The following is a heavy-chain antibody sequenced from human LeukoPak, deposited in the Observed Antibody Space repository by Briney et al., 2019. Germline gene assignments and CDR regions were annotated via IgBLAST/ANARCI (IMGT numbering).Heavy chain of an antibody. Sequence: ASVTVSCTAGTYSFINYGLTWVRQAPGQGLVWMGWISTYSGDTNYAQNFQGRVTLTRDTSTSTAYMDLNNLTPDDTAVYYCARVEYSSGRGDHWGQGTLVTVSS. J-gene: IGHJ4*02. V-gene: IGHV1-18*01. CDR1: TYSFINYG. D-gene: IGHD3-22*01. CDR2: ISTYSGDT. CDR3: ARVEYSSGRGDH.